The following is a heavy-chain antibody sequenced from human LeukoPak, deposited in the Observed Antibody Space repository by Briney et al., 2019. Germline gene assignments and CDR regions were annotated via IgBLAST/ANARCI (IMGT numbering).Heavy chain of an antibody. Sequence: GASVKVSCKASGYTFTSYYMHWVRQAPGQGLEWMGIINPSGGSTSYTQKFQGRVTMTRDMSTSTVYMELSSLRSEDTAVYYCATSYSEVMRFDYWGQGTLVTVSS. V-gene: IGHV1-46*01. CDR2: INPSGGST. CDR3: ATSYSEVMRFDY. CDR1: GYTFTSYY. J-gene: IGHJ4*02. D-gene: IGHD2-15*01.